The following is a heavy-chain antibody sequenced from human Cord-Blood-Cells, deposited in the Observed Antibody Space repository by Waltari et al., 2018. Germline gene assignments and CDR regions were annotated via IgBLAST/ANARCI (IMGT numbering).Heavy chain of an antibody. CDR3: ASSVGPGPIDY. CDR1: GGSFSGYY. CDR2: INHSGST. J-gene: IGHJ4*02. V-gene: IGHV4-34*01. Sequence: QVQLQQWGAGLLKPSETLSLTCAVYGGSFSGYYWSWIRQPPGKGLGWIGEINHSGSTNYNPSLKSRVTISVDTSKNQFSLKLSSVTAADPAVYYCASSVGPGPIDYWGQGTLVTVSS. D-gene: IGHD3-10*01.